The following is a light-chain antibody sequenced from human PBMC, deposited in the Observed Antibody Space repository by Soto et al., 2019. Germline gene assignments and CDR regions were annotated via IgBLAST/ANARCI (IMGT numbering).Light chain of an antibody. CDR1: SSDVGSYNL. CDR2: EVS. Sequence: SVLTKPASVSGSPGQSITISCTGTSSDVGSYNLVSWYQQHPGKAPKLMIYEVSKRPSGVSNRFSGSKPGNTASLTISGLQAEDEADYYCCSYAGSSTYVFGTGTKVTVL. V-gene: IGLV2-23*02. J-gene: IGLJ1*01. CDR3: CSYAGSSTYV.